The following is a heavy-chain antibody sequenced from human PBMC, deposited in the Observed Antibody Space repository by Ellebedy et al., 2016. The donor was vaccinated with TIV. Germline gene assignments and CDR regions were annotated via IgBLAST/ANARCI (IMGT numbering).Heavy chain of an antibody. CDR1: GGSFSGYY. CDR3: ASWVRADYYDSSHFDY. V-gene: IGHV4-34*01. CDR2: INHSGST. Sequence: SETLSLTCAVYGGSFSGYYWSWIRQPPGKGLEWIGEINHSGSTNYNPSLKSRVTISVDTSKNQFSLKLSSVTAADTAVYYCASWVRADYYDSSHFDYWGQGTLVTVSS. J-gene: IGHJ4*02. D-gene: IGHD3-22*01.